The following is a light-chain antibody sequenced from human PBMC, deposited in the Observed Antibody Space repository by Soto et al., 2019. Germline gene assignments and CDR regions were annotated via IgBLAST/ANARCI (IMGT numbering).Light chain of an antibody. CDR2: EVN. Sequence: QSVLTQPPSASGSPGQSVTISCTGTSSDVGGYNYVSWYQQHPGKAPKLMFYEVNKRPSGVPDRFSASKSGNTASLTVSGLQAEDEADYYCSSYAGSNILFGTGTKLTVL. CDR1: SSDVGGYNY. CDR3: SSYAGSNIL. J-gene: IGLJ1*01. V-gene: IGLV2-8*01.